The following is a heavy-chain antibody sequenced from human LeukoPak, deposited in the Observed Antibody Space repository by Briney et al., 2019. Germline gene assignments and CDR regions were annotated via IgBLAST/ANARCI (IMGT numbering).Heavy chain of an antibody. J-gene: IGHJ5*02. Sequence: PGGSLRLSCAASGFTFSSYAMHWVRQAPGKGLEWVAFIRYDGSYEYYADSVKGRFTISRDNSKSTFYLEMNSLRTEDTAVYYCARDFRATVVTAGPDRWGQGTLVTVSS. V-gene: IGHV3-30*02. CDR3: ARDFRATVVTAGPDR. CDR2: IRYDGSYE. CDR1: GFTFSSYA. D-gene: IGHD4-23*01.